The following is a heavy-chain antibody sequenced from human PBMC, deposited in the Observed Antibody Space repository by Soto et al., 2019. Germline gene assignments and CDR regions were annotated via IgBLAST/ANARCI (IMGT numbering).Heavy chain of an antibody. CDR1: GFTFSDYY. V-gene: IGHV3-11*06. CDR3: ARDKNRDRSWQCLGRGFDP. Sequence: QVQLVESGGGLVKPGGSLRLSCAASGFTFSDYYMSWIRQAPGKGLEWVSYISSSSSYTNYADSVKGRFTISRDNAKNSLYMQMNSLRAEDTAVYYCARDKNRDRSWQCLGRGFDPWGQGTLVTVSS. J-gene: IGHJ5*02. CDR2: ISSSSSYT. D-gene: IGHD6-19*01.